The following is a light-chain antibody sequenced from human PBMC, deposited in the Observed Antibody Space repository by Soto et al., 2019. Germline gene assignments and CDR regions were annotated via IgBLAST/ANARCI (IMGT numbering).Light chain of an antibody. CDR2: DAS. Sequence: EIVLTQSPATLSLSPGERATLSCRASRSVRSYLAWYQQKPGQAPRLLIYDASNRAAGIPARFSGSGSVTDFTLTICNLEPEDFAVYSCQQRYAWPPITFGQGTRLEIK. J-gene: IGKJ5*01. V-gene: IGKV3-11*01. CDR3: QQRYAWPPIT. CDR1: RSVRSY.